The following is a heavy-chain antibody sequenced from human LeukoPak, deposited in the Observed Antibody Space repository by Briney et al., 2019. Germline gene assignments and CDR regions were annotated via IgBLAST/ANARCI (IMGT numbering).Heavy chain of an antibody. CDR2: IYYSGST. J-gene: IGHJ2*01. Sequence: PSETLSLTCTVSGYSISSGYYWGWIRPPPGEGLEWIGSIYYSGSTYYNPSLKSRVTISVDTSKNQFSLKLSSVTAADTAVYYCAKDQYLDCSSTSCYVGRGWYFDLWGRGTLVTVSS. D-gene: IGHD2-2*01. V-gene: IGHV4-38-2*02. CDR1: GYSISSGYY. CDR3: AKDQYLDCSSTSCYVGRGWYFDL.